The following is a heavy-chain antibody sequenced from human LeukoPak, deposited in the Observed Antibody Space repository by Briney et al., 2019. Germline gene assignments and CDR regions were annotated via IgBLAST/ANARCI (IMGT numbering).Heavy chain of an antibody. CDR2: IYYSGST. Sequence: PSETLSLTCAASGGSFSSYYWSWIRQPPGKGLEWIGYIYYSGSTNYNPSLKSRVTISVDTSKNQFSLKLSSVTAADTAVYYCARHTAGSSIAARPDYWGQGTLVTVSS. V-gene: IGHV4-59*08. CDR1: GGSFSSYY. J-gene: IGHJ4*02. CDR3: ARHTAGSSIAARPDY. D-gene: IGHD6-6*01.